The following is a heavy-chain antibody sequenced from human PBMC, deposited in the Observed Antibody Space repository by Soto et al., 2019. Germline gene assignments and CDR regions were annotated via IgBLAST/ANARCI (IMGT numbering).Heavy chain of an antibody. Sequence: GASVKVCCKASGYSFTSYGISWVRQATGQGLEWMGWISAYNGNTDYAQKLQGRVTMTTDTSTSTAYMELRSLRSDDTAVYYCARDISSSGWYVPAYMDVWGKGTTVTVSS. D-gene: IGHD6-19*01. CDR2: ISAYNGNT. J-gene: IGHJ6*03. CDR1: GYSFTSYG. V-gene: IGHV1-18*01. CDR3: ARDISSSGWYVPAYMDV.